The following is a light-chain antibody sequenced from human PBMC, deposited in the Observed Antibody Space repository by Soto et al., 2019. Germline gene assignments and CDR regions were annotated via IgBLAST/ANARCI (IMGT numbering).Light chain of an antibody. Sequence: DIVMTQSPDSLAVSLGETATINCKSSQTVLYSSNNKNYLAWYQQKPGQPPSLLIYWASSRPSGVPDRFSGSGSGTDFTLTISNLQAEDVAVYYCQQYYSTPLTFGQGTKLEIK. V-gene: IGKV4-1*01. J-gene: IGKJ2*01. CDR1: QTVLYSSNNKNY. CDR2: WAS. CDR3: QQYYSTPLT.